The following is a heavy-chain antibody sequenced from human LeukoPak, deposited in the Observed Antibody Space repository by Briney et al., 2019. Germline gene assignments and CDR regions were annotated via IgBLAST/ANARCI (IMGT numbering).Heavy chain of an antibody. CDR3: AKNGDIVVVVAAWFDP. V-gene: IGHV3-48*03. J-gene: IGHJ5*02. CDR2: ISTTGSSI. CDR1: GFTFSSYE. Sequence: GGSLRLSCAASGFTFSSYEMNWVRQAPGKGLEWVSYISTTGSSIYYADSVKGRFTISRDNVKNLLYLQMNSLRAEDTAVYYCAKNGDIVVVVAAWFDPWGQGTLVTVSS. D-gene: IGHD2-15*01.